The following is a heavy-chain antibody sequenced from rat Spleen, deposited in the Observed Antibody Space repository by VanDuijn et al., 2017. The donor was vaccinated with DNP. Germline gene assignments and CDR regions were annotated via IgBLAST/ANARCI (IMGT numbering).Heavy chain of an antibody. CDR1: GFTFSDYY. V-gene: IGHV5-22*01. Sequence: EVQLVESGGGLVQPGRSLKLSCAASGFTFSDYYMAWVRQAPTKGLEWVAYIHYDGGTTYYGDSVKGRFTISRDNAENTLYLQMYSLRSEDMATYYCVRWDYGIYGFDYWGQGVMVTVSS. CDR3: VRWDYGIYGFDY. J-gene: IGHJ2*01. CDR2: IHYDGGTT. D-gene: IGHD1-11*01.